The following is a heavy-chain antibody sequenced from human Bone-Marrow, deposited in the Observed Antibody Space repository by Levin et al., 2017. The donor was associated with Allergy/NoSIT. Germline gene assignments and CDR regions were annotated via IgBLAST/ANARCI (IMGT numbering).Heavy chain of an antibody. CDR3: ARGHAHGDHLYYYMDV. D-gene: IGHD4-17*01. V-gene: IGHV1-69*13. CDR2: IIPMFGTA. J-gene: IGHJ6*03. CDR1: GGTFTIYG. Sequence: RASVKVSCKASGGTFTIYGISWVRQTPGQGLEWMGGIIPMFGTASYVEKFQGRVTITADESTNTAYMEVSSLRSEDTAVYYCARGHAHGDHLYYYMDVWGKGTTVTVSS.